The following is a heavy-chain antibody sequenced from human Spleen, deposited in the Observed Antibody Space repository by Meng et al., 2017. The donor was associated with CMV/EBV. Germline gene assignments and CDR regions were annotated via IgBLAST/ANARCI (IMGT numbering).Heavy chain of an antibody. Sequence: KVSCEASGYTFTGYYIHWVRQAPGQGPEWLGRINCNSGDTNYAQKFQGRVTMTRDTSISTAYMELSSLRSDDTAVYYCVRLAGGVDYWGQETLVTVSS. CDR3: VRLAGGVDY. D-gene: IGHD3-10*01. CDR2: INCNSGDT. CDR1: GYTFTGYY. J-gene: IGHJ4*02. V-gene: IGHV1-2*06.